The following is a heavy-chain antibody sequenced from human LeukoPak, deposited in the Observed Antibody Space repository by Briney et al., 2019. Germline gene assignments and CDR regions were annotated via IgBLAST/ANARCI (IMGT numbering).Heavy chain of an antibody. CDR1: GGSFSGYY. J-gene: IGHJ4*02. CDR2: INHSGST. D-gene: IGHD4-17*01. Sequence: SETLSLTCAVYGGSFSGYYWSWIRQPPGKGLEWIGEINHSGSTNYNPSLKSRVTISVDTSKNQFSLKLSSVTAADTAVYYCARDGYGDWNFDYWGQGTLVTVSS. CDR3: ARDGYGDWNFDY. V-gene: IGHV4-34*01.